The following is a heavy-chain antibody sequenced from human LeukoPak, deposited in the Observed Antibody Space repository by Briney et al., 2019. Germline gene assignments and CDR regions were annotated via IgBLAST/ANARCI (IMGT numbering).Heavy chain of an antibody. CDR2: ISGTGGRR. J-gene: IGHJ3*02. Sequence: GGSLRLSCAASGFTVSDNYMTWVRQAPGKGLEWVSAISGTGGRRYYAGSVKGRSTISTDESKNTVDLQMNSLRVEDTAVYYCAKGIAAAGLSRNAFDIWGQGTMVTVSS. V-gene: IGHV3-23*01. CDR3: AKGIAAAGLSRNAFDI. CDR1: GFTVSDNY. D-gene: IGHD6-13*01.